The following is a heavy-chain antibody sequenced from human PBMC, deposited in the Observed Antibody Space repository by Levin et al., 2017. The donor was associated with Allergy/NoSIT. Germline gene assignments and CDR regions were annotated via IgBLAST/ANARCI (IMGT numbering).Heavy chain of an antibody. CDR2: ISWDGGST. Sequence: LSLTCAASGFTFDDYTMHWVRQAPGKGLEWVSLISWDGGSTYYADSVKGRFTISRDNSKNSLYLQMNSLRTEDTALYYCAKDGVIAAAGMGLYYFDYWGQGTLVTVSS. J-gene: IGHJ4*02. D-gene: IGHD6-13*01. CDR1: GFTFDDYT. V-gene: IGHV3-43*01. CDR3: AKDGVIAAAGMGLYYFDY.